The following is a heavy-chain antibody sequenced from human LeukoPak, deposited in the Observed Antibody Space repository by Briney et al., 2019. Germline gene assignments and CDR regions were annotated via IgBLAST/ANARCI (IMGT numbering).Heavy chain of an antibody. CDR3: ARGRSNYYGMDV. CDR2: IYYSGST. Sequence: PSETLSLTCTVSGGSISSYYWSWIRQPPGKGLEWIGYIYYSGSTNYSPSLKSRVTISVDTSKNQFSLKLSSVTAADTAVYHCARGRSNYYGMDVWGQGTTVTVSS. CDR1: GGSISSYY. J-gene: IGHJ6*02. D-gene: IGHD1-26*01. V-gene: IGHV4-59*01.